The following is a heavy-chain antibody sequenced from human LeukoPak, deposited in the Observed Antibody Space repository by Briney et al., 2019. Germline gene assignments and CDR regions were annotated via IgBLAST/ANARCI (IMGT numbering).Heavy chain of an antibody. Sequence: GESLRISCKGSGYSFTNYWISWVRQMPGKALEWIGRVDPTDSYTNYSPSFQGHVAISVDKSVSTAYLQWSSLKASDTAMYYCARQGIVVADSFDPWGQGTLVTVSS. V-gene: IGHV5-10-1*01. CDR1: GYSFTNYW. J-gene: IGHJ5*02. CDR2: VDPTDSYT. D-gene: IGHD6-19*01. CDR3: ARQGIVVADSFDP.